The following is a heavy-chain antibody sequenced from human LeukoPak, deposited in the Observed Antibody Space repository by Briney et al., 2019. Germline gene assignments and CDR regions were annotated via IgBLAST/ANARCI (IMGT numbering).Heavy chain of an antibody. J-gene: IGHJ6*02. Sequence: PGGSLRLSCAASGVTFSTYAMSWVRQAPGKGLEWVSVISGSGGSTYYADSVKGRFTISRDNSKNTLYLQMNSLRAEDTAVYYCAKGFSSSWVYGMDVWGQGTTVTVSS. D-gene: IGHD6-13*01. CDR1: GVTFSTYA. V-gene: IGHV3-23*01. CDR2: ISGSGGST. CDR3: AKGFSSSWVYGMDV.